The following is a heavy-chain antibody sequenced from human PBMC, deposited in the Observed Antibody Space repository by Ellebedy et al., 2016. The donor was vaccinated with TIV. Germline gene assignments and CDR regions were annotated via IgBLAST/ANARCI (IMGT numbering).Heavy chain of an antibody. CDR2: ISSSSSYT. D-gene: IGHD2-2*01. Sequence: GESLKISCAASGFTFSDYYMSWIRQAPGKGLEWVSYISSSSSYTTYADSVKGRFTISRDNAKNSLFLQMNSLRAEDTAVYYCASYCSSTSCPTDYYYGLDVWGQGTTVTVSS. CDR3: ASYCSSTSCPTDYYYGLDV. J-gene: IGHJ6*02. CDR1: GFTFSDYY. V-gene: IGHV3-11*06.